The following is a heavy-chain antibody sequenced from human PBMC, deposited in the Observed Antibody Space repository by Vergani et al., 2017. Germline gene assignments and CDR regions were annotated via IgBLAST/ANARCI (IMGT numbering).Heavy chain of an antibody. CDR1: GYTFSDYF. D-gene: IGHD6-19*01. CDR3: ARGQWLPIDYFDY. Sequence: QVQVVQSGAEVKKPGDSVKVSCQASGYTFSDYFIHWVRQAPGQGLEWMGWIFPKSGGTNYAQKFRGRVTMTRDTSINTVYMELTKLRSDDTAMYFCARGQWLPIDYFDYWGQGTLVTVSS. V-gene: IGHV1-2*02. CDR2: IFPKSGGT. J-gene: IGHJ4*02.